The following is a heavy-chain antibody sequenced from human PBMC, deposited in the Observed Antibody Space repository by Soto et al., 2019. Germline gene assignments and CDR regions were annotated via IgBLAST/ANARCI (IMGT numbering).Heavy chain of an antibody. J-gene: IGHJ4*02. Sequence: GGSLRLSCAASGLTLSSYSMNLVRPAPGKGLEWVSSISSSSSYIYYADSVKGRFTISRDNAKNSLYLQMNSLRAEDTAVYYCARDLSRDYDSSGYYYFDYWGQGNLVTVSS. CDR2: ISSSSSYI. D-gene: IGHD3-22*01. CDR3: ARDLSRDYDSSGYYYFDY. CDR1: GLTLSSYS. V-gene: IGHV3-21*01.